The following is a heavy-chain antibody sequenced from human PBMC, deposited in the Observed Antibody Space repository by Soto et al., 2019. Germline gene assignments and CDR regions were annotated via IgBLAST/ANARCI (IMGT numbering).Heavy chain of an antibody. J-gene: IGHJ4*02. CDR2: IITMFGTA. Sequence: QVQLVQSGAEVKKPGSSVKVSCKASGDTFSSYAINWVRQAPGQGLEWMGGIITMFGTANYAQKFKGRVTITAGESTRTVYMELSSLRSEDTAVYYCARVGPAHYYDSSGYYSPLDYWGQGTLVTVSS. D-gene: IGHD3-22*01. CDR3: ARVGPAHYYDSSGYYSPLDY. CDR1: GDTFSSYA. V-gene: IGHV1-69*01.